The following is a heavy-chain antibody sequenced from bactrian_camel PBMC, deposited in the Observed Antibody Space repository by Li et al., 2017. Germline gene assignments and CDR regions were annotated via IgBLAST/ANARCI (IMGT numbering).Heavy chain of an antibody. D-gene: IGHD5*01. CDR3: AEWVGYAKYNR. Sequence: HVQLVESGGGSVQVGGSLRLSCKASGATFWHYCMGWLRQAPEKKREVVATIEANGQTTYGESVKGRFTISRDNAKNTLYLQMNSLKTEDTTVYYCAEWVGYAKYNRWGQGTQVTVS. V-gene: IGHV3S53*01. CDR1: GATFWHYC. CDR2: IEANGQT. J-gene: IGHJ4*01.